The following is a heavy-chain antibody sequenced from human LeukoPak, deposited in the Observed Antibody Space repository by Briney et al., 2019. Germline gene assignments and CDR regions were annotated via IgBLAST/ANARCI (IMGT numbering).Heavy chain of an antibody. D-gene: IGHD3-22*01. CDR3: AREPYYDSSGPDAFDI. V-gene: IGHV4-30-2*05. Sequence: SQTLSLTCTVSGGSISSGGYYWSWIRQPPGKGLEWIGYIYHSGSTYYNPSLKSRVTISVDTSKNQFSLKLSSVTAADTAVYYCAREPYYDSSGPDAFDIWGQGTMVTVSS. J-gene: IGHJ3*02. CDR2: IYHSGST. CDR1: GGSISSGGYY.